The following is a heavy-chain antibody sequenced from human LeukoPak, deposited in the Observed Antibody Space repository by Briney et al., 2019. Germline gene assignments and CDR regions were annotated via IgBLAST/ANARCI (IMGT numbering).Heavy chain of an antibody. CDR3: ARDQGPGVSWYFDL. CDR2: IIPIFGTA. J-gene: IGHJ2*01. Sequence: SVKVSCKASGGTFSSYAISWVRQAPGQGLEWMGGIIPIFGTANYAQKFQGRVTITADESTSTAYMELSSLRSEDTAVYYCARDQGPGVSWYFDLWGRGTLVTVSS. D-gene: IGHD6-6*01. CDR1: GGTFSSYA. V-gene: IGHV1-69*13.